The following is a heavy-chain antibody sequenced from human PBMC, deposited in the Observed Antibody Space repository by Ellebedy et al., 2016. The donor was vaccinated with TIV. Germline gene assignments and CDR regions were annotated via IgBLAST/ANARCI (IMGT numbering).Heavy chain of an antibody. Sequence: GGSLRLXXAASGFTFSSYWMHWVRQAPGKGLVWVSRINSDGSSTSYADSVKGRFTISRDNSKNTLYLQMNSLRAEDTAVYYCATTITIFGVVIPGGDYWGQGTLVTVSS. CDR1: GFTFSSYW. V-gene: IGHV3-74*01. J-gene: IGHJ4*02. CDR3: ATTITIFGVVIPGGDY. CDR2: INSDGSST. D-gene: IGHD3-3*01.